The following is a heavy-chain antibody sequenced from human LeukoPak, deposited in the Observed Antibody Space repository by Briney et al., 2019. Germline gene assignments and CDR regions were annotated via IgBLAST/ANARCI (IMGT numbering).Heavy chain of an antibody. V-gene: IGHV4-4*02. CDR2: IYHSGST. CDR1: GGSISSSNW. J-gene: IGHJ4*02. CDR3: ARDGIIWFGELIRGFFDY. D-gene: IGHD3-10*01. Sequence: PSETLSLTCAVSGGSISSSNWWSWVRQPPGKGLEWIGEIYHSGSTYYNPSLKSRVTISVDTSKNQFSLKLSSVTAADTAVYYCARDGIIWFGELIRGFFDYWGQGTLVTVSS.